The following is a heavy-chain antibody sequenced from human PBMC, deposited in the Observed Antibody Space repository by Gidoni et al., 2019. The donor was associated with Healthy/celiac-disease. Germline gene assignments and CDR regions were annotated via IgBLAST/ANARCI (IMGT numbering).Heavy chain of an antibody. CDR2: IIPILGIA. J-gene: IGHJ4*02. Sequence: QVQLVQSGAEVKKPGSSVKVSCKASGGTFSSYAISWVRQAPGQGLEWMGRIIPILGIANYAQKFQGRVTITADKSTSTAYMELSSLRSEDTAVYYCARDWRIRGFSDYWGQGTLVTVSS. CDR3: ARDWRIRGFSDY. V-gene: IGHV1-69*04. CDR1: GGTFSSYA. D-gene: IGHD2-15*01.